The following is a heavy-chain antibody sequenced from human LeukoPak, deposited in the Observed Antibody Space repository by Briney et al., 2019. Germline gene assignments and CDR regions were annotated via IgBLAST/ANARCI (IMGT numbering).Heavy chain of an antibody. CDR2: ISSSGSTI. D-gene: IGHD2-15*01. J-gene: IGHJ4*02. CDR1: GFTFSSYE. V-gene: IGHV3-48*03. Sequence: GGSLRLSCAASGFTFSSYEMNWVRQAPGKGLEWVSYISSSGSTIYYADSVKGRFTISRDNAKNSLYLQMNSLRAEDTAVYYCAAGMNPVVVVAASDYWGQGTLVTVSS. CDR3: AAGMNPVVVVAASDY.